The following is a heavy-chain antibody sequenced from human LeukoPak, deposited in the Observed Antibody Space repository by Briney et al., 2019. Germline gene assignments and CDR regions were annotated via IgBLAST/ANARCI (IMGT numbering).Heavy chain of an antibody. CDR2: IIPIFGTA. CDR3: ARATSHSDSSGYMAN. Sequence: SVKVSCKASGGTFSSYAISWVRQAPGQGLEWMGGIIPIFGTANYAQKFQGRVTITADESTSTAYMELSSLRSEATAVYYCARATSHSDSSGYMANWGPGPLVTVSS. J-gene: IGHJ4*02. V-gene: IGHV1-69*13. CDR1: GGTFSSYA. D-gene: IGHD3-22*01.